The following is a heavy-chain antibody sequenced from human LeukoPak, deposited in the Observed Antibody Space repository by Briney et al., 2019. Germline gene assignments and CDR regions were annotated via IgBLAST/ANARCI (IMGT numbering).Heavy chain of an antibody. D-gene: IGHD1-26*01. CDR3: ARRSFIVGATSLRAFDI. V-gene: IGHV4-4*02. J-gene: IGHJ3*02. CDR2: MHHSGST. Sequence: SETLSLTCAVSGGSISSSNWWSWVRQPPGKGLEWIGEMHHSGSTNYSPSLKSRVTISVDTSKNQFSLKLSSVTAADTAVYYCARRSFIVGATSLRAFDIWGQGTMVTVSS. CDR1: GGSISSSNW.